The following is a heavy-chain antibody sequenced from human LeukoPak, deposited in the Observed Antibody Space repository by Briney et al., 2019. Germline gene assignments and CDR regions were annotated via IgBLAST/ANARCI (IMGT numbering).Heavy chain of an antibody. Sequence: ASVTVSCTASGYTVTGHYLHWVRQAPGQGLEWMGWINPNSGVTNYAQKVQGRVTMTRDTSINTAYMELHSLTSDDTAMYYCAKDAYSGFSSSYNMDSWGQGTLVTVPS. J-gene: IGHJ4*02. CDR3: AKDAYSGFSSSYNMDS. V-gene: IGHV1-2*02. D-gene: IGHD5-18*01. CDR2: INPNSGVT. CDR1: GYTVTGHY.